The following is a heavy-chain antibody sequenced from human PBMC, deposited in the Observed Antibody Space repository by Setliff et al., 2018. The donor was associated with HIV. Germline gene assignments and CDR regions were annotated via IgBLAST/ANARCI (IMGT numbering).Heavy chain of an antibody. V-gene: IGHV3-7*01. CDR1: GFTFSDYG. CDR2: ISRDGIEK. J-gene: IGHJ4*02. Sequence: GGSLRLSCAASGFTFSDYGMNWLRQAPGKGLEWMASISRDGIEKYYLDSVKGRFTISRDNSKNTLYLQMNSLRVEDTAIYYCARAWAMQQLVPAYWGQGTLVTVSS. D-gene: IGHD6-6*01. CDR3: ARAWAMQQLVPAY.